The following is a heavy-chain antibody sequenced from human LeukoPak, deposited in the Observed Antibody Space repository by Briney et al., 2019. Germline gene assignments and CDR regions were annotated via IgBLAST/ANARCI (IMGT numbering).Heavy chain of an antibody. V-gene: IGHV4-4*07. CDR2: IYTSANT. D-gene: IGHD1-1*01. Sequence: SETLSLTCNVSGASISSYYWSWIRQPAGKGLEWIGRIYTSANTNYSPSFKCRATISIDRSKNQFSLNLPSVTAADTAVYYCARDRIWNDAGHDPFDIWGQGTMVTVSS. CDR3: ARDRIWNDAGHDPFDI. CDR1: GASISSYY. J-gene: IGHJ3*02.